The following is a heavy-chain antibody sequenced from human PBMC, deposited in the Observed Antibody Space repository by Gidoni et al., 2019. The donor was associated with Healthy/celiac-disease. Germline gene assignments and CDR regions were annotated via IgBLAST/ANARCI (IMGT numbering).Heavy chain of an antibody. J-gene: IGHJ4*02. CDR1: GFTFSSYA. CDR2: ISGSGGST. Sequence: EVQLLESGGGLVQPGGSLSLSCAASGFTFSSYAMSWVRQAPGKGLEWVSAISGSGGSTYYADSVKGRFTISRDNSKNTLYLQMNSLRAEDTAVYYCAKAPGSSSWHDYWGQGTLVTVSS. V-gene: IGHV3-23*01. D-gene: IGHD6-13*01. CDR3: AKAPGSSSWHDY.